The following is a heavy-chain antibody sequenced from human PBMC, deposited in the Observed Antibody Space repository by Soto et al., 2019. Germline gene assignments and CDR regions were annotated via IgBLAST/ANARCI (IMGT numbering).Heavy chain of an antibody. Sequence: EVPLVESGGGLIQPGGSLRLSCAASGFTVSSNYMSWVRQAPGKGLEWVSVIYSGGSTYYADSVKGRFTISRDNSKNTRYLQMNSLRAEDTAVYYCARDPGVYDPERNFDYWGQGTLVTVSS. CDR3: ARDPGVYDPERNFDY. D-gene: IGHD3-22*01. J-gene: IGHJ4*02. CDR1: GFTVSSNY. CDR2: IYSGGST. V-gene: IGHV3-53*01.